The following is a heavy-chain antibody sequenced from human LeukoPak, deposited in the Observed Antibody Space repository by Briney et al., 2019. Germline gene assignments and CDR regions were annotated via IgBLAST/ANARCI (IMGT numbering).Heavy chain of an antibody. J-gene: IGHJ4*02. D-gene: IGHD3-22*01. CDR3: ARGWDHDSDGRPTAYVY. CDR1: GGTFSSYA. Sequence: ASVKASCKASGGTFSSYAISWVRQAPGQGLEWMGGIIPIFGTANYAQKFQGRVTITADESTSTAYMELSSLRSEDTAVYYCARGWDHDSDGRPTAYVYWGQGTLVTVSS. V-gene: IGHV1-69*13. CDR2: IIPIFGTA.